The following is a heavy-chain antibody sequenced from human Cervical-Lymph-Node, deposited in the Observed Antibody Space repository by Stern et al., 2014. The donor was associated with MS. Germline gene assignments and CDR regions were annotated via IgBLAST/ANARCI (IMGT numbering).Heavy chain of an antibody. CDR3: ARHPPRRKWDDPNYGMDV. J-gene: IGHJ6*02. Sequence: EVQLVESGAEVKKPGESLKISCKGSGYTFTNNWIAWVRQMPGKGLEWMGIIYPDDSDIRYSPSLQGQVTISADKPIRTHYPQWSSLKAADSAVYYWARHPPRRKWDDPNYGMDVWGQGTTVTVSS. CDR2: IYPDDSDI. V-gene: IGHV5-51*04. CDR1: GYTFTNNW. D-gene: IGHD1-1*01.